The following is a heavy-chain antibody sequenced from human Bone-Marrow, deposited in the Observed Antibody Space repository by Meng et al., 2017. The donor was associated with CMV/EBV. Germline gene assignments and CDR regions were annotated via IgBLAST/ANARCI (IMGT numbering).Heavy chain of an antibody. CDR1: GGSISSYY. J-gene: IGHJ4*02. D-gene: IGHD3-3*01. Sequence: GSLRLSCTVSGGSISSYYWSWIRQPPGKGLEWIGYIYYSGSTNYNPSLKSRVTISVDTSKNQFSLKLSSVTAADTAVYYCARGDDFWSGYLPSLALDYWGQGTLVPVSS. V-gene: IGHV4-59*01. CDR2: IYYSGST. CDR3: ARGDDFWSGYLPSLALDY.